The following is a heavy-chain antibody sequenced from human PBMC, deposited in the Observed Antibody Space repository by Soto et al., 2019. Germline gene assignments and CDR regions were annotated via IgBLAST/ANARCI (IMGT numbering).Heavy chain of an antibody. D-gene: IGHD3-3*01. CDR2: ISSSSSYI. CDR1: GFTFSSYS. CDR3: ARDGITIFGVVNTRYYGMDV. V-gene: IGHV3-21*01. J-gene: IGHJ6*02. Sequence: GGSLRLSCAASGFTFSSYSMNWVRQAPGKGLEWVSSISSSSSYIYYADSVKGRFTISRDNAKNSLYLQMNSLRAEDTAVYYCARDGITIFGVVNTRYYGMDVWGQGTTVTVSS.